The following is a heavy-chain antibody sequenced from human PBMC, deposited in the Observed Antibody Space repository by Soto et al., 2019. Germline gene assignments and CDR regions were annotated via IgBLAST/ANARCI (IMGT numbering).Heavy chain of an antibody. CDR2: INAGNGNT. J-gene: IGHJ6*02. Sequence: QVQLVQSGAEVKKPGASVKVSCKASGYTFTSYAMHWVRQAPGQRLEWMGWINAGNGNTKYSQKFQGRVTITSDTSASTAYMELSSLRSEDTAVYYCASEGGADYDYGMDVWGQGPTVTVSS. V-gene: IGHV1-3*01. D-gene: IGHD1-26*01. CDR3: ASEGGADYDYGMDV. CDR1: GYTFTSYA.